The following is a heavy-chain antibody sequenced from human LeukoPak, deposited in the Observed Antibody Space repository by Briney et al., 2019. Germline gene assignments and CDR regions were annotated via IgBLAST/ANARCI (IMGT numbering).Heavy chain of an antibody. CDR3: ASQGGDYLFDY. CDR2: INHSGST. CDR1: GGSFSGYY. J-gene: IGHJ4*02. V-gene: IGHV4-34*01. Sequence: SETLSLTCAVYGGSFSGYYWSLIRQPPGKGLEWIGEINHSGSTNYNPSLKSRVTISVDTSKNQFSLKLSSVTAADTAVYYCASQGGDYLFDYWGQGTLVTVSS. D-gene: IGHD4-17*01.